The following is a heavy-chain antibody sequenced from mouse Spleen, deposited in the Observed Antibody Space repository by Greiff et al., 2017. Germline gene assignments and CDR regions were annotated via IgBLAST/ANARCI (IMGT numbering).Heavy chain of an antibody. CDR2: INPSTGGT. J-gene: IGHJ2*01. Sequence: VQLQQPGPELVKPGASVKISCKASGYSFTGYYMNWVKQSPEKSLEWIGEINPSTGGTTYNQKFKAKATLTVDKSSSTAYMQLKSLTSEDSAVYYCARGRSYFDYWGQGTTLTVSS. CDR1: GYSFTGYY. V-gene: IGHV1-42*01. CDR3: ARGRSYFDY.